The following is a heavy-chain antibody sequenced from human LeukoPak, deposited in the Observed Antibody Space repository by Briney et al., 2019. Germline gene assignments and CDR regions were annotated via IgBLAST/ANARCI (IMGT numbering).Heavy chain of an antibody. CDR3: ASFYYGSGLAVDY. Sequence: SETLSLTCTVSGGSISADYWNWIRQPPGKGREGMGYIYPSGRTNYSHSLKSRVTISADTSKRQLSLKLTSVTAADTAVYSCASFYYGSGLAVDYWGRGILVTVSS. D-gene: IGHD3-10*01. CDR2: IYPSGRT. V-gene: IGHV4-4*09. J-gene: IGHJ4*02. CDR1: GGSISADY.